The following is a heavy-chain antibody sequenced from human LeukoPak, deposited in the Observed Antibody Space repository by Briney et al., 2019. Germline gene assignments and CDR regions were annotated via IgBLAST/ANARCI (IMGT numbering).Heavy chain of an antibody. Sequence: GASVKVSCKASGYTFTSYGISWVRQAPGQGLEWMGWINPNSGGTNYAQKFQGRVTMTRDTSISTAYMELSRLRSDDTAVYYCARTYYFDYWGQGTLVTVSS. CDR1: GYTFTSYG. CDR3: ARTYYFDY. J-gene: IGHJ4*02. V-gene: IGHV1-2*02. CDR2: INPNSGGT.